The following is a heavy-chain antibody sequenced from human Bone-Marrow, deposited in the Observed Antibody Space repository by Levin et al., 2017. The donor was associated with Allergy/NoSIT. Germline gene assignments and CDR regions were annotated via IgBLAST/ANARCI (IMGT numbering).Heavy chain of an antibody. V-gene: IGHV3-74*01. CDR2: INLDGSEK. CDR1: GFTFNTYW. CDR3: GRDFGGYNGNAVDY. J-gene: IGHJ4*01. D-gene: IGHD1-1*01. Sequence: LGESLKISCAVSGFTFNTYWMHWVRQAPGKGLVWVSRINLDGSEKKYADSVKGRFTISRDNAKNTLYLQLTGLTSDDTAVYYCGRDFGGYNGNAVDYWGLGTLVTVAS.